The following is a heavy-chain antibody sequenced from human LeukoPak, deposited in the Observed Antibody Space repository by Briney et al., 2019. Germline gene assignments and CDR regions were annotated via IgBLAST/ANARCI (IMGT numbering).Heavy chain of an antibody. Sequence: GGSLRLPCAASGFSVSSIYMSWVRQAPGKGLEWVSLIYTSGSTFYADSVMGRFTISRDNSKNTLFLQMNSLRAEDSAVYYCTRDRAGTQSWVEFDLWGQGTLVTVSS. CDR2: IYTSGST. D-gene: IGHD3-10*01. J-gene: IGHJ5*02. CDR1: GFSVSSIY. CDR3: TRDRAGTQSWVEFDL. V-gene: IGHV3-66*03.